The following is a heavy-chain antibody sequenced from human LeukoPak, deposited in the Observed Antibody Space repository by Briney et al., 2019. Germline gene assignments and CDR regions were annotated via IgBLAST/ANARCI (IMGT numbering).Heavy chain of an antibody. V-gene: IGHV4-34*01. CDR2: INHSGSI. Sequence: PSETLSLTCAVYGGSFSGYYWSWIRQPPGKGLEWIGEINHSGSINYNPSLKSRVTISVDTSKNQFSLKLSSVTAADTAVYYCARALYDSSGYHAYYYYYYMDVWGKGTTVTVSS. D-gene: IGHD3-22*01. CDR1: GGSFSGYY. J-gene: IGHJ6*03. CDR3: ARALYDSSGYHAYYYYYYMDV.